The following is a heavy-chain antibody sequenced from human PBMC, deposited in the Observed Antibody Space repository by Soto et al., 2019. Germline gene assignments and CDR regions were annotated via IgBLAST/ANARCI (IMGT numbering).Heavy chain of an antibody. V-gene: IGHV3-30*18. CDR3: AKENQHLVHDY. Sequence: PGGSLRLSSAASGFTFRNYGMHWVRQAPGKGLEWVAVISHDGSDKYYADSMKGRFIISRDNSENTLFLNMNSLKPEDTAVYYCAKENQHLVHDYWGQGTLVTVSS. CDR2: ISHDGSDK. J-gene: IGHJ4*02. CDR1: GFTFRNYG. D-gene: IGHD6-13*01.